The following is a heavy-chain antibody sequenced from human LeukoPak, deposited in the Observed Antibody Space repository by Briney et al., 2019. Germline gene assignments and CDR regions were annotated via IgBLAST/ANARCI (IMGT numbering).Heavy chain of an antibody. CDR2: VFYSGST. V-gene: IGHV4-59*01. CDR1: GGSINSYY. J-gene: IGHJ4*02. CDR3: ARGDTSGWANYFDF. D-gene: IGHD6-19*01. Sequence: PSETLSLTCTVSGGSINSYYWSWIRQPPGKGLEWIGYVFYSGSTHYNSSLRSRVTISVDTSKYQFPLKLSSVTAADTAVYYCARGDTSGWANYFDFWGQGILVTVSS.